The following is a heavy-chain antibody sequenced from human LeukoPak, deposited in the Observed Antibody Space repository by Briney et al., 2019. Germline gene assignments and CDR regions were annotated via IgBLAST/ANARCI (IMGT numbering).Heavy chain of an antibody. V-gene: IGHV1-2*02. CDR2: INPNSGGT. Sequence: ASVKVSCKASGYTFTGYYMHWVRQAPGQGLEWMGWINPNSGGTNYAQKFQGRVTMTRDTSISTAYMELSRLRSDDTAVYYCARDSEVEMATIYYFDYWGQGTLVTVSS. CDR1: GYTFTGYY. J-gene: IGHJ4*02. D-gene: IGHD5-24*01. CDR3: ARDSEVEMATIYYFDY.